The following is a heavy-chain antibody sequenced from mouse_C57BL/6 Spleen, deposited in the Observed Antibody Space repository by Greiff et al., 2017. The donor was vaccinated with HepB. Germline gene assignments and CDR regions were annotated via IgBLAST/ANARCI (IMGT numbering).Heavy chain of an antibody. CDR2: IDPSDSYT. Sequence: QVQLKQPGAELVRPGTSVKLSCKASGYTFTSYWMHWVKQRPGQGLEWIGVIDPSDSYTNYNQKFKGKATLTVDTSSSTAYMQLSSLTSEDSAVYYCARGAYYSNYYAMDYWGQGTSVTVSS. D-gene: IGHD2-5*01. V-gene: IGHV1-59*01. J-gene: IGHJ4*01. CDR1: GYTFTSYW. CDR3: ARGAYYSNYYAMDY.